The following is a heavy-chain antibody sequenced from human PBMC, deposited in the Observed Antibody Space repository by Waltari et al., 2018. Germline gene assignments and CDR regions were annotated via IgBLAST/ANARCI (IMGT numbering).Heavy chain of an antibody. D-gene: IGHD1-26*01. V-gene: IGHV1-2*02. CDR3: ARDKWELNWYFDL. Sequence: QVQLVQSGAEVKKPGASVTVSCKASGYTFTGYYIHWVRQAPGQGLEWMGWINPNSGGTNYAQKFQGRVTMTRDTSISTAYMELSRLRSDDTAIYYCARDKWELNWYFDLWGRGTLVTVSS. CDR2: INPNSGGT. CDR1: GYTFTGYY. J-gene: IGHJ2*01.